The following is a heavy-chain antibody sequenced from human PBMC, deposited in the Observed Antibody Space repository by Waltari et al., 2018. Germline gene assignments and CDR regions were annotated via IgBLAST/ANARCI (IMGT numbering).Heavy chain of an antibody. CDR1: GGSISSSSSY. CDR2: IYYSGST. D-gene: IGHD2-2*02. V-gene: IGHV4-39*01. CDR3: AREEGYCSSTSCYTGYYYYGMDV. Sequence: QLQLQESGPGLVKPSETLSLTCTVSGGSISSSSSYWGWIRQPPGKGLAWIGSIYYSGSTYYNPSLKSRVTISVDTSKNQFSLKLSSVTAADTAVYYCAREEGYCSSTSCYTGYYYYGMDVWGQGTTVTVSS. J-gene: IGHJ6*02.